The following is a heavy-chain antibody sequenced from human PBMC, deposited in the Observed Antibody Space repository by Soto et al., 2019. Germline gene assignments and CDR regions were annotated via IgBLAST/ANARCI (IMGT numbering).Heavy chain of an antibody. CDR2: ITASGGRT. J-gene: IGHJ5*01. CDR3: ANDTRYGYYERWFDS. D-gene: IGHD4-17*01. Sequence: EVHLLESGGGLVQPGGSLRLSCTASGFTFSSYAMTWVRQAPGRGLEGVSGITASGGRTYYADSVKGRFTISRDNSKSTLYLQMNSLRAEDPSVYYCANDTRYGYYERWFDSWGQGTLVTVSS. CDR1: GFTFSSYA. V-gene: IGHV3-23*01.